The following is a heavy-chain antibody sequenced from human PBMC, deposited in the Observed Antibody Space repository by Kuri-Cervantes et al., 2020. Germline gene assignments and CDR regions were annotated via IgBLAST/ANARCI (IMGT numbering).Heavy chain of an antibody. Sequence: GESLKISCAASGFTFSDYYMTWIRQAPGKGLEWVSIFTSSATSIYYADSVKGRFTISRDNAKNTLYLQMNSLRAEDTAVYYCATGNSGTAGFDYWGQGTLVTVSS. D-gene: IGHD3-10*01. V-gene: IGHV3-11*04. CDR1: GFTFSDYY. J-gene: IGHJ4*02. CDR3: ATGNSGTAGFDY. CDR2: FTSSATSI.